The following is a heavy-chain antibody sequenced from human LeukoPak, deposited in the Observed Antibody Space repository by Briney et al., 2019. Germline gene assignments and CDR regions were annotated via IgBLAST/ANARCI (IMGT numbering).Heavy chain of an antibody. CDR3: ARDLASVGY. CDR1: GFTFSSYS. V-gene: IGHV3-48*01. CDR2: ISSSTSTI. J-gene: IGHJ4*02. D-gene: IGHD3-10*01. Sequence: GGSLRLSCAASGFTFSSYSMNWVRQAPGKGLEWVSYISSSTSTIYYADSVKSRFTISRDNAKNSLYLQMNSLRAEDTAVYYCARDLASVGYWGQGTLVTVSS.